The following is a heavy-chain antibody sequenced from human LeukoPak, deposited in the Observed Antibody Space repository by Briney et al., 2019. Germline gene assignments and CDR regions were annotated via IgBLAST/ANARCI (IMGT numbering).Heavy chain of an antibody. CDR3: ARGASDIVVVPAAKNYYYYMDV. CDR2: IIPIFGTA. J-gene: IGHJ6*03. V-gene: IGHV1-69*13. CDR1: GGTFSSYA. Sequence: ASVKVSCKASGGTFSSYAISWVRQAPGQGLEWMGGIIPIFGTANYAQKFQGRVTITADESTSTAYMELSSLRSEDTAVYYCARGASDIVVVPAAKNYYYYMDVWGKGTTVTVSS. D-gene: IGHD2-2*01.